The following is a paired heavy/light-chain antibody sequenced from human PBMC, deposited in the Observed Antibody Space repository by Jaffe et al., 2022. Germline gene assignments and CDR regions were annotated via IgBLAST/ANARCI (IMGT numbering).Heavy chain of an antibody. V-gene: IGHV3-23*01. CDR3: ARGRGYRNSWYYFDY. CDR1: GLAFDTYT. CDR2: IRGSGSGI. J-gene: IGHJ4*02. D-gene: IGHD6-13*01. Sequence: EAQVLESGGNLVQTGGSLRLSCTVSGLAFDTYTMSWVRQAPGKGLEWVSSIRGSGSGIYYPDSVKGRFTTSRDNSKSTVYLRMDSLRVEDTAIYYCARGRGYRNSWYYFDYWGRGTLVTVSS.
Light chain of an antibody. CDR1: QSVSGNY. Sequence: EIVLTQSPGTLSLSPGERATLSCRASQSVSGNYLAWYQQKPGQAPRLLIYDASSRTTGIPDRFSGSGSGTDFTLTITRLEPEDFAVYYCQQYGSSPETFGQGTKVEIK. J-gene: IGKJ1*01. CDR2: DAS. V-gene: IGKV3-20*01. CDR3: QQYGSSPET.